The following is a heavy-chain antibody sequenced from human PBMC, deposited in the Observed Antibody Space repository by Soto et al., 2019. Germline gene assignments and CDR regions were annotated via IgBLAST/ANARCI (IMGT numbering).Heavy chain of an antibody. J-gene: IGHJ4*02. V-gene: IGHV5-51*01. D-gene: IGHD2-2*01. CDR3: ARFYSSTSPEDY. CDR2: IYPGDSDT. Sequence: GESLKISCKGSGYTFTDYWIGWVRQLPGKGLEWMGIIYPGDSDTRYSPSFQGHVTISADKSISTAYLQWSSLKASDTAMYYCARFYSSTSPEDYWGQGTLVTVSS. CDR1: GYTFTDYW.